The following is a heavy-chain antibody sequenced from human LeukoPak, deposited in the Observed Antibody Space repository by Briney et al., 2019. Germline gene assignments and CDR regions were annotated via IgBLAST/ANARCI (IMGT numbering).Heavy chain of an antibody. Sequence: GGSLRLSCAASGFTFSSYAMHWVRQAPGKGLEWVAVISYDGSNKYYADSVKGRFTISRDNSKNTLYLQMNSLRAEDTAVYYCAKGDGITMVRGVPFDPWGQGTLVTVSS. CDR1: GFTFSSYA. V-gene: IGHV3-30*01. CDR2: ISYDGSNK. D-gene: IGHD3-10*01. J-gene: IGHJ5*02. CDR3: AKGDGITMVRGVPFDP.